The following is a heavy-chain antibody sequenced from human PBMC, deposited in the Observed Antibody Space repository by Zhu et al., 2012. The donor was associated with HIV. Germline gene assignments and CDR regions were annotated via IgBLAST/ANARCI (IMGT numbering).Heavy chain of an antibody. CDR1: GGSISSKSYY. CDR2: TYYNGTT. CDR3: TRHDTAAAGRVNY. V-gene: IGHV4-39*01. Sequence: QVQLQESGPGLVKPSETLSLRCTVSGGSISSKSYYWGWIRQPPGKGLEWIGSTYYNGTTYYNPSLKSRLTMSVDTARNQFSLNLTSLTAAGTAVYYCTRHDTAAAGRVNYWGQGTLVAVSS. J-gene: IGHJ4*02. D-gene: IGHD6-13*01.